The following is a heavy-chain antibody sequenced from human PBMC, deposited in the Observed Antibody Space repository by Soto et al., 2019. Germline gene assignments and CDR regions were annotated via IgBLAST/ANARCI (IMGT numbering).Heavy chain of an antibody. CDR2: ISSSSSYI. V-gene: IGHV3-21*01. D-gene: IGHD3-22*01. CDR3: XXXXLNYYDSSGYFDY. Sequence: EVQLVESGGGLVKPGGSLRLSCAASGFTFSSYSMNWVRQAPGKGLEWVSSISSSSSYIYYADSVKGRFTISRDNAKNSLYLQMNSLRAXDTXXXXXXXXXLNYYDSSGYFDYWGQGTLVX. J-gene: IGHJ4*02. CDR1: GFTFSSYS.